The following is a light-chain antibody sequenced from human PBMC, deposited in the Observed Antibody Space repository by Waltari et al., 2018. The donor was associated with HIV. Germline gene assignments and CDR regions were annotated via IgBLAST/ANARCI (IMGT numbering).Light chain of an antibody. J-gene: IGLJ3*02. V-gene: IGLV3-25*03. CDR2: KDS. CDR1: ALQKQN. CDR3: QSADSSGTYHWV. Sequence: SNELTQPPSVSVSPGQTARHTCSGDALQKQNAEWFQQKPGQAPVLVIYKDSERPSGIPERFSGSSSGTTVTLTISGVQAEDEADYYCQSADSSGTYHWVFGGGTKLTVL.